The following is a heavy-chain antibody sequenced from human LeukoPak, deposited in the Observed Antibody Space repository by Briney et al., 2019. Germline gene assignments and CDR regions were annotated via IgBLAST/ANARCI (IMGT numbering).Heavy chain of an antibody. Sequence: TSETLSLTCAVYGGSFSGYYWSWLRQPPGKGLEWIGEINHSGSTYYNPSLKSRVTISVDSSKNQFSLKLTSVTAADTAVYYCATLGEYYDSSGYYYNWGQGTLVTVSS. D-gene: IGHD3-22*01. J-gene: IGHJ4*02. CDR2: INHSGST. CDR3: ATLGEYYDSSGYYYN. V-gene: IGHV4-34*01. CDR1: GGSFSGYY.